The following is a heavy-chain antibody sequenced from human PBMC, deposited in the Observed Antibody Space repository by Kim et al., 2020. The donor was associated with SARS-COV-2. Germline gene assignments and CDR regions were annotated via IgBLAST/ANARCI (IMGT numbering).Heavy chain of an antibody. CDR2: ISYDGSNK. Sequence: GGSLRLSCAASGFTFSSYAMHWVRQAPGKGLEWVAVISYDGSNKYYADSVKGRFTISRDNSKNTLYLQMNSLRAEDTAVYYCARAQDGSDHFDYWGQGTLVTVSS. CDR3: ARAQDGSDHFDY. CDR1: GFTFSSYA. V-gene: IGHV3-30-3*01. J-gene: IGHJ4*02. D-gene: IGHD2-15*01.